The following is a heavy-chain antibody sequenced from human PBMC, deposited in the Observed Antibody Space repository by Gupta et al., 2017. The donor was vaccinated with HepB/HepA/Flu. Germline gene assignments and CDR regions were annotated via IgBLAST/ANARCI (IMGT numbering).Heavy chain of an antibody. CDR2: VSSGGSDK. D-gene: IGHD3-22*01. Sequence: QVQLVESGGGVVQPGGSLRLSCAASGFTFTTFGMQWVRPAPGKGLEWVEIVSSGGSDKYYAESVKGRFTISRDNSKNTLYLLMSSLRAEDTAVYYCAKVIYDSSGSYYYHYGMDVWGQGTTVTVSS. CDR3: AKVIYDSSGSYYYHYGMDV. V-gene: IGHV3-30*18. CDR1: GFTFTTFG. J-gene: IGHJ6*02.